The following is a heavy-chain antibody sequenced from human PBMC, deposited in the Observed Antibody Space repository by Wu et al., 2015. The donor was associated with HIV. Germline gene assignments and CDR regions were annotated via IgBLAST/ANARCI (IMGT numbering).Heavy chain of an antibody. CDR1: GGTFSSYA. V-gene: IGHV1-69*13. D-gene: IGHD6-19*01. Sequence: QVQLVQSGAEVKKPGSSVKVSCKASGGTFSSYAISWVRQAPGQGLEWMGRIIPIFGTANYAQKFQGRVTITADESTSTAYMELSSLRSEDTAVYYCARGEGIAVAGNYYYYYGMDVWGQGTTVTVSS. J-gene: IGHJ6*02. CDR2: IIPIFGTA. CDR3: ARGEGIAVAGNYYYYYGMDV.